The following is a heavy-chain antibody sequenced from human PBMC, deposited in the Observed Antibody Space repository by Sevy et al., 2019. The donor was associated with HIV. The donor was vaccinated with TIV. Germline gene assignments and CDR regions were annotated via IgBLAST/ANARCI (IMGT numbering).Heavy chain of an antibody. D-gene: IGHD2-8*01. V-gene: IGHV3-33*01. CDR2: IGYDGSNK. Sequence: GGSLRLSCAASGFTPSTYGMHWVRQAPGKGLEWVAVIGYDGSNKYYADSVRGRFTISRDNSKNRLFLQMDSLRGEDTAVYYCARDPRMYGDYLLAYFDYWGQGTLVTVSS. CDR1: GFTPSTYG. J-gene: IGHJ4*02. CDR3: ARDPRMYGDYLLAYFDY.